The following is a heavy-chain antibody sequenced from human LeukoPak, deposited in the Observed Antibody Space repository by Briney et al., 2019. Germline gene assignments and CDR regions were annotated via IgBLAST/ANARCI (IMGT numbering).Heavy chain of an antibody. Sequence: ASVKVSCKASGYTFTGYYMHWVRQAPGQGLEWMGWINPNSGATDYAQKFQGRVTMTRDTSISTAYMELSRLRSDDTAVYYCARPDSDGYSYGPPFGDGWFDPWGQGTLVTVSS. CDR1: GYTFTGYY. D-gene: IGHD5-18*01. CDR3: ARPDSDGYSYGPPFGDGWFDP. V-gene: IGHV1-2*02. J-gene: IGHJ5*02. CDR2: INPNSGAT.